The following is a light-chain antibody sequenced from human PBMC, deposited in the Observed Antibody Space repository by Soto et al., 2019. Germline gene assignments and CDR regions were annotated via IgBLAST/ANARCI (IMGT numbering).Light chain of an antibody. CDR2: AAS. CDR1: QGFSTY. Sequence: AIRMTQSPSSFSASTGDRVTVTCRATQGFSTYLAWYHEKPGTAPKLLIYAASTLQSGVPSRFSGSGSGTDFTLTISSLEPEDFAVYYCQQRSNWPTFGQGTKVEIK. J-gene: IGKJ1*01. V-gene: IGKV1-8*01. CDR3: QQRSNWPT.